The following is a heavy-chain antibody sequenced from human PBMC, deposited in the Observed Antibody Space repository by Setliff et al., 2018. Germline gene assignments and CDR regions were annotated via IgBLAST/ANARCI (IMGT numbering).Heavy chain of an antibody. D-gene: IGHD6-19*01. CDR3: AREQWLDPPGYYYMDV. V-gene: IGHV4-39*07. Sequence: SETLSLTCTVSGGSISSSSYYWGWIRQPPGKGLEWIGSIYSSGSTYYNPSRKSRVSISVDTSKNQFSLKLNSVTAADMAVYYCAREQWLDPPGYYYMDVWAKGTTVTVSS. CDR1: GGSISSSSYY. J-gene: IGHJ6*03. CDR2: IYSSGST.